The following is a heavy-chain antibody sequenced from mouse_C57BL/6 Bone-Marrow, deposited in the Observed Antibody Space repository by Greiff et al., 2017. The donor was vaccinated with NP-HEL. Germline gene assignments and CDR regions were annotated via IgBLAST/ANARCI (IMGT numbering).Heavy chain of an antibody. CDR1: GYTFTSYW. CDR2: IDPSDSET. Sequence: QVQLQQPGAELVRPGSSVKLSCKASGYTFTSYWMHWVKQRPIQGLEWIGNIDPSDSETHYNQKFKDKATLTVDKSSSTAYMQLSSLTSEDSAVYYCARREVLRLLAWFAYWGQGTLVTVSA. CDR3: ARREVLRLLAWFAY. V-gene: IGHV1-52*01. D-gene: IGHD3-2*02. J-gene: IGHJ3*01.